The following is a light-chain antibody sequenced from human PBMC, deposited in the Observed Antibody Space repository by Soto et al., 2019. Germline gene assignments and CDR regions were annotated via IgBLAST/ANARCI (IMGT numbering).Light chain of an antibody. CDR3: QQRSQT. CDR1: QSVSSY. Sequence: EIVLTQSPATLSLSPGERATLSCRASQSVSSYLAWYQQKPGQAPRLLIYDASNSPTGIPARFSGSGSGTVFTLPLRSLVPEDCAVHHCQQRSQTFGGGTKVEIK. CDR2: DAS. V-gene: IGKV3-11*01. J-gene: IGKJ4*01.